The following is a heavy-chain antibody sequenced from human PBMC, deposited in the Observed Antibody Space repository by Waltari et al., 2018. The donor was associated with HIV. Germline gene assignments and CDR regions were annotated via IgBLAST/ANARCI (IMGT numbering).Heavy chain of an antibody. CDR3: AKAGMAARRFPFDYGMDV. D-gene: IGHD6-6*01. J-gene: IGHJ6*02. CDR2: ILYERSNK. Sequence: QVQLVESGGGVVQPGRSLRLSCAASGFTFSSYGMHWVRQAPGKGLEVVAGILYERSNKYYADSVKGRFTISRDNSKNTLYLQMNSLRAEDTAVYYCAKAGMAARRFPFDYGMDVWGQGTTVTVSS. V-gene: IGHV3-30*18. CDR1: GFTFSSYG.